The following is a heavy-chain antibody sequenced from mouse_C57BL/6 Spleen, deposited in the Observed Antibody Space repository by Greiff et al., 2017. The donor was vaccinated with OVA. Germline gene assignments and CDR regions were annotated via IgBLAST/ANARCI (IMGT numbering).Heavy chain of an antibody. CDR3: ARSKGYFDY. J-gene: IGHJ2*01. Sequence: VQLQQSGPELVKPGASVKISCKASGYAFSSSWMNWVKQRPGTGLEWIGRIYPGDGDTNYNGKFKGKATLTADKSSSTAYMQLSSLTSEDSAVYFCARSKGYFDYWGQGTTLTVSS. CDR2: IYPGDGDT. V-gene: IGHV1-82*01. CDR1: GYAFSSSW.